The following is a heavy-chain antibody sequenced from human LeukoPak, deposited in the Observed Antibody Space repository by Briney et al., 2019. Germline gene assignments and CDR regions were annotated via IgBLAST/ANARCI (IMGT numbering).Heavy chain of an antibody. CDR1: GYTHTELS. Sequence: ASAKVSCKVSGYTHTELSMHWVRQAPGKGLDWMGGFDPEDGETIYAQKFQGRVTMTEDTSTDTAYMELSSLRSEDTAVYYCATVGYYYDSSGFTFDYWGQGTLVTVSS. D-gene: IGHD3-22*01. V-gene: IGHV1-24*01. CDR3: ATVGYYYDSSGFTFDY. CDR2: FDPEDGET. J-gene: IGHJ4*02.